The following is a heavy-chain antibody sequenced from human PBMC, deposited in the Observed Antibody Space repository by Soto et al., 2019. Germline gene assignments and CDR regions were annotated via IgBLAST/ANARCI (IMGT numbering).Heavy chain of an antibody. CDR3: AKSSYYDILTGYYV. D-gene: IGHD3-9*01. CDR1: GFTFDDYA. Sequence: GGSLRLSCAASGFTFDDYATHWVRQAPGKGLEWVSGISWNSGSIGYADSVKGRFTISRDNAKNSLYLQMNSLRAEDTALYYCAKSSYYDILTGYYVWGQGTTVTVSS. J-gene: IGHJ6*02. V-gene: IGHV3-9*01. CDR2: ISWNSGSI.